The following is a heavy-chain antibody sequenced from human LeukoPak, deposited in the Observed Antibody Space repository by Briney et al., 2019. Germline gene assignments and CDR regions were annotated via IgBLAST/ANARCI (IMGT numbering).Heavy chain of an antibody. CDR3: ARTLRDIVVVVATNTFDY. CDR2: INHSGST. J-gene: IGHJ4*02. Sequence: SETLSLTCAVYGGSFSGYYWSWIRQPPGKGLEWIGEINHSGSTNYNPSLKSRVTISVATSKNQFSLKLSSVTAADTAVYYCARTLRDIVVVVATNTFDYWGQGTLVTVSS. V-gene: IGHV4-34*01. D-gene: IGHD2-15*01. CDR1: GGSFSGYY.